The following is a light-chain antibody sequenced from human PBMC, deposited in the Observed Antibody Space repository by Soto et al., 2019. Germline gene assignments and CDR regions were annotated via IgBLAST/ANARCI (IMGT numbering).Light chain of an antibody. CDR1: SSDVGGYNY. CDR2: DVS. V-gene: IGLV2-14*01. Sequence: QSALTQPASVSGSPGQSITISCTGTSSDVGGYNYVSWYQQHPGKAPKLMIYDVSNRPSGVSNRFSGSKSGNTASLTISGLQAEDEADYYCSSYTSGSTRVFAGGTPLTVL. CDR3: SSYTSGSTRV. J-gene: IGLJ2*01.